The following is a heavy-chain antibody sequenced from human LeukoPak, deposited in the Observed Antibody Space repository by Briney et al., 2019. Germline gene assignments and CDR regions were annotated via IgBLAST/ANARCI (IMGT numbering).Heavy chain of an antibody. V-gene: IGHV3-30*18. Sequence: GGSLRLSCAALGFTFSISGLHWVRQAPARGLEWVAVISYDGSHKYYVDSVKGRFTISRDNSKNTLYLQMNRLRAEDTAVYYCAKGHYTDVWGRGTTVTVSS. J-gene: IGHJ6*03. CDR1: GFTFSISG. CDR2: ISYDGSHK. CDR3: AKGHYTDV.